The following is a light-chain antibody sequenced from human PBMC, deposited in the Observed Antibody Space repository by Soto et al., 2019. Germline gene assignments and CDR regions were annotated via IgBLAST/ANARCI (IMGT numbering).Light chain of an antibody. CDR3: QHYNSWPRA. CDR1: QSVGSN. Sequence: EMVMTQSPATLSVSPGERATLSCRASQSVGSNLAWYQQKPGQAPRLLLYGASTRATGVPARFSGSGSGTEFTLTISSLQSEDFAVYHCQHYNSWPRAFGQGTKVESK. CDR2: GAS. V-gene: IGKV3-15*01. J-gene: IGKJ1*01.